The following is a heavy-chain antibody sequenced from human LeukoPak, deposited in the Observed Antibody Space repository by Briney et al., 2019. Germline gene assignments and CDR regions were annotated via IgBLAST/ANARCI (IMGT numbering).Heavy chain of an antibody. Sequence: GGSLRLSCAASGFTVSSNEMSWVRQAPGKGLEWVSSISGGSTYYADSRKGRFTISRDNSKNTLHLQMNSLRAEDTALYYCAKVSSSWYDHHADYWGQGTLVTVSS. J-gene: IGHJ4*02. CDR1: GFTVSSNE. V-gene: IGHV3-38-3*01. CDR3: AKVSSSWYDHHADY. D-gene: IGHD6-13*01. CDR2: ISGGST.